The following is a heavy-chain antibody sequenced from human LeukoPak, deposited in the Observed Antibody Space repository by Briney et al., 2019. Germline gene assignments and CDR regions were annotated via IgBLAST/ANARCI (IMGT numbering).Heavy chain of an antibody. J-gene: IGHJ3*02. CDR1: GYTFTSYG. CDR3: ANIGPLTYYYDSSGYLPYAFDI. CDR2: ISAYNGNT. Sequence: ASVKVSCKASGYTFTSYGISWVRQAPGQGLEWMGWISAYNGNTNYAQKLQGRVTMTTDTSTSTAYMELRSLRSDDTAVYYCANIGPLTYYYDSSGYLPYAFDIWGQGTMVTVSS. V-gene: IGHV1-18*01. D-gene: IGHD3-22*01.